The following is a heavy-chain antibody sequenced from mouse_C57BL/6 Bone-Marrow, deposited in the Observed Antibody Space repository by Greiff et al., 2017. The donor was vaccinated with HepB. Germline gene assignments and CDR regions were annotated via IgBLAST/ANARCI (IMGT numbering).Heavy chain of an antibody. CDR1: GYTFTSYW. CDR3: AGDYYGSSYDYAMAY. V-gene: IGHV1-52*01. CDR2: IDPSDSET. D-gene: IGHD1-1*01. J-gene: IGHJ4*01. Sequence: VQLQQPGAELVRPGSSVKLSCKASGYTFTSYWMHWVKQRPVQGLEWIGNIDPSDSETHYNQKFKDKATLTVDKSSSTAYMQLSSLTSEDSAVYYYAGDYYGSSYDYAMAYWGQGTSVTVSS.